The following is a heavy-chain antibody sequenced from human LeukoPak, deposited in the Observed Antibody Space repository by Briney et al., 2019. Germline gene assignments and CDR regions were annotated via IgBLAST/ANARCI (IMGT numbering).Heavy chain of an antibody. V-gene: IGHV3-21*01. J-gene: IGHJ5*02. D-gene: IGHD1-26*01. Sequence: PGGSLRLSCAASGFTFSSYSMNWVRQAPGKGLEWVSSISSSSSSKYYADSVKGRFTISRDNAKNSLFLQMNSLRAEDTAVYYCARETVIVGAAPWGQGTLVTVSS. CDR1: GFTFSSYS. CDR2: ISSSSSSK. CDR3: ARETVIVGAAP.